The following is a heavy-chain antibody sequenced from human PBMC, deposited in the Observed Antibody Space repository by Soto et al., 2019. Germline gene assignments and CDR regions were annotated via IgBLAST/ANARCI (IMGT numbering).Heavy chain of an antibody. V-gene: IGHV1-18*01. D-gene: IGHD2-2*01. CDR2: VNTYNGNP. J-gene: IGHJ4*02. Sequence: QVQLVQSGVEVKQPGASVKVSCQASGYTFTSYGISWLRQAPGQGPEWMGWVNTYNGNPNYAQTLQGRVTMTTDTSTSTAYMELRSLRSDDTAVYYCARDSQFSTSWQKFYYWGQGTLVTVSS. CDR1: GYTFTSYG. CDR3: ARDSQFSTSWQKFYY.